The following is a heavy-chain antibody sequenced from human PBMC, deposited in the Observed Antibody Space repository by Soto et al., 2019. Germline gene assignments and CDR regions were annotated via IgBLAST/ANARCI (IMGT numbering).Heavy chain of an antibody. CDR1: GFTFSSYG. J-gene: IGHJ6*02. CDR3: ARGTVSYYYYAMDV. D-gene: IGHD4-17*01. CDR2: IWIDGSDK. Sequence: QEQLVESGGGVVQPGRSLRVSCAASGFTFSSYGMHWVRKAPGKGLEWVALIWIDGSDKYYADSVKGRFAISRDNSKNTLYLQMDSLRVEDTAVYYCARGTVSYYYYAMDVWGHGTTVTVSS. V-gene: IGHV3-33*01.